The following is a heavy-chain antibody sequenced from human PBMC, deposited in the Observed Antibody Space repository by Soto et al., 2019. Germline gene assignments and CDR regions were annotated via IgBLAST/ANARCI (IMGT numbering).Heavy chain of an antibody. CDR2: MNPNSGNT. J-gene: IGHJ6*02. V-gene: IGHV1-8*01. CDR3: ARGSVPYYYDSSDGMDV. D-gene: IGHD3-22*01. Sequence: GASVKVSCKASGYTFTSYDINWVRQATGQGLEWMGWMNPNSGNTGYAQKFQGRVTMTRNTSISTAYMELSSLRSEDTAVYYCARGSVPYYYDSSDGMDVWGQGTTVTVSS. CDR1: GYTFTSYD.